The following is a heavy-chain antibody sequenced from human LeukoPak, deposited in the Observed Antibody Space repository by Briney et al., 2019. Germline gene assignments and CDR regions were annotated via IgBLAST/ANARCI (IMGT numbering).Heavy chain of an antibody. CDR2: ISSDGNDK. CDR1: GFTFSSYS. D-gene: IGHD5-12*01. J-gene: IGHJ4*02. Sequence: GGSLRLSCAACGFTFSSYSMNWVRQAPGKGLEWVALISSDGNDKFTISRDDSKSTLYLQMNSLRAEDTAVYYCTTKVTRGNSGDDYDDWGQGTLVTVSS. CDR3: TTKVTRGNSGDDYDD. V-gene: IGHV3-30*03.